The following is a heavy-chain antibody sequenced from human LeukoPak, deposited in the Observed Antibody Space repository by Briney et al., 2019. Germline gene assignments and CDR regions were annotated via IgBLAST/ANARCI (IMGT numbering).Heavy chain of an antibody. V-gene: IGHV3-23*01. J-gene: IGHJ1*01. CDR2: ISGSGGST. CDR1: GFTFSSYE. D-gene: IGHD6-13*01. CDR3: AKEPSSLPEEYFHH. Sequence: GGSLRLSCAASGFTFSSYEMNWVRQAPGKGLEWVSSISGSGGSTYYADSVKGRFTISRDNSKNTLYLQMNSLRAEDTAVYYCAKEPSSLPEEYFHHWGQGTLVTVSS.